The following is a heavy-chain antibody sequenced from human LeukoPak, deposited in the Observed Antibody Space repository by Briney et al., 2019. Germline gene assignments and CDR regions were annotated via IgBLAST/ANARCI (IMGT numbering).Heavy chain of an antibody. CDR1: GFTFSDYY. J-gene: IGHJ4*02. D-gene: IGHD3-22*01. CDR2: ISNSGNTI. V-gene: IGHV3-11*04. CDR3: ASSGDVYDSSGYFCY. Sequence: GGSLRLSCAASGFTFSDYYMSWIRQAPGKGLEWVSYISNSGNTIYYADSVKGRFTISRDNAKNSLYLQMNSLRAEDTAVYYCASSGDVYDSSGYFCYWGQGTLVTVSS.